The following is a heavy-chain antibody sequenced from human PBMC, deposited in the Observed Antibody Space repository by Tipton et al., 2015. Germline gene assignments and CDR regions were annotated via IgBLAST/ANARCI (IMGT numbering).Heavy chain of an antibody. CDR3: ARDWLGSTAYILRGGTNTIDY. CDR1: GYSFNRYG. V-gene: IGHV1-18*01. J-gene: IGHJ4*02. CDR2: ISAYNGDT. Sequence: QVQLVQSGPEVKKPGASVKVSCKASGYSFNRYGITWVRQAPGQGLEWMGWISAYNGDTNYAQKLQGRVTMTTDTSMSTAYMELRSLTSDDTAVYFCARDWLGSTAYILRGGTNTIDYWGQGTLVTVSS. D-gene: IGHD1-26*01.